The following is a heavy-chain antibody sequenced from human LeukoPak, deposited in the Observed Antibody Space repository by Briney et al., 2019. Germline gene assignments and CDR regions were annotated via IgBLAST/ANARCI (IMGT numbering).Heavy chain of an antibody. J-gene: IGHJ6*02. D-gene: IGHD2-8*01. CDR1: GYTFTSYD. V-gene: IGHV1-8*01. Sequence: GASLKVSCKASGYTFTSYDMNWVRQATGKGLEWMGWINPTGGNTGYAQKFQGRFTITRNTSKSTAYMEMSSLRSEDTAVYYCARSNFLYYYGMDVWGQGTTVTVSS. CDR2: INPTGGNT. CDR3: ARSNFLYYYGMDV.